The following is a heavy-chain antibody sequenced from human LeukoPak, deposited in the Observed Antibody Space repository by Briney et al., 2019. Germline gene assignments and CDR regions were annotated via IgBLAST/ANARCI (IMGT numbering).Heavy chain of an antibody. J-gene: IGHJ4*02. CDR1: GFTFSSYG. D-gene: IGHD2-15*01. Sequence: GGSLRLSCAGSGFTFSSYGMSWVRQAPGKGLEWVSYISSSSTIYYADSVKGRFTISRDNAKNSLYLQMNSLRAEDTAVYYCARVNRMVPGYCSGGTCPGDYWGQGTLVTVSS. CDR3: ARVNRMVPGYCSGGTCPGDY. V-gene: IGHV3-48*01. CDR2: ISSSSTI.